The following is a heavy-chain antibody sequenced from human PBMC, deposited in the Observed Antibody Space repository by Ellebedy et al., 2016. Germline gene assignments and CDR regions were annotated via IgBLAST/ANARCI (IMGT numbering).Heavy chain of an antibody. J-gene: IGHJ3*02. CDR2: ISWNSGSI. CDR1: GFTFDDYA. CDR3: AKDLSGESDNAFDI. D-gene: IGHD1-14*01. Sequence: GGSLRLSCAASGFTFDDYAMHWVRQAPGKGLEWVSGISWNSGSIGYADSVKGRFTISRDNAKNSLYLQMNSLRAEDTALYYCAKDLSGESDNAFDIWGQGTMVTVSS. V-gene: IGHV3-9*01.